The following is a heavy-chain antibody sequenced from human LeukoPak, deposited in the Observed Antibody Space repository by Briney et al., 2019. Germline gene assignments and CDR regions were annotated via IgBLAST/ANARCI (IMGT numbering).Heavy chain of an antibody. J-gene: IGHJ4*03. D-gene: IGHD2-8*01. V-gene: IGHV3-64*01. Sequence: GGSLRLSCAASGFTFSSYAMHWVRQAPGKGLEYGSAISSNGGSTYYANSVKGRFTISRDNSKNTLYLQMGSLRAEDMAVYYCARPYCTTGVCYFDYWGQGTLVTVSS. CDR3: ARPYCTTGVCYFDY. CDR2: ISSNGGST. CDR1: GFTFSSYA.